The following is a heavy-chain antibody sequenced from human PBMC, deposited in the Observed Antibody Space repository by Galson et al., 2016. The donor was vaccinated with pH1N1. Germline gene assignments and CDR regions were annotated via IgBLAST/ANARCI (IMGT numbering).Heavy chain of an antibody. J-gene: IGHJ6*02. CDR3: AKTTTHDLWYYYGMDV. CDR1: GFTFSDYY. Sequence: SLRLSCAASGFTFSDYYMSWIRQAPGKGLEWLSYISSSGNTIYYADSVKGRFTISRDNARNSLYLQVNSLRAEDTAVYFCAKTTTHDLWYYYGMDVWGHGTAVTVSS. D-gene: IGHD1-1*01. CDR2: ISSSGNTI. V-gene: IGHV3-11*01.